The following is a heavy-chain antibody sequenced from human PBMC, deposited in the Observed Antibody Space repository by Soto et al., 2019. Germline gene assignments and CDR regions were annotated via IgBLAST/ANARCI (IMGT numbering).Heavy chain of an antibody. Sequence: PGGSLRLSCAASGFTFSSYSMNWVRQAPGKGLEWVSSISSSSSYIYYADSVKGQFTISRDNAKNSLYLQMNSLRAEDTAVYYCARDGGQGGLSSGWFDYWGQGTLVTVSS. J-gene: IGHJ4*02. CDR1: GFTFSSYS. V-gene: IGHV3-21*01. D-gene: IGHD3-16*01. CDR2: ISSSSSYI. CDR3: ARDGGQGGLSSGWFDY.